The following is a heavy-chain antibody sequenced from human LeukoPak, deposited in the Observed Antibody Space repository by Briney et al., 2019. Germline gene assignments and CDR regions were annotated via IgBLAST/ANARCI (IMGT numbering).Heavy chain of an antibody. Sequence: SQTLSLTCAISGDSVSSNSATWTWIRQSPSRGLEWLGRTYYRSRWYNDYAISVKSRITINPDTSKNHFSLQLNSVIPEDTAVYYCARGSSSNSWYFDYWGQGTRVTVSS. J-gene: IGHJ4*02. CDR2: TYYRSRWYN. D-gene: IGHD6-13*01. V-gene: IGHV6-1*01. CDR3: ARGSSSNSWYFDY. CDR1: GDSVSSNSAT.